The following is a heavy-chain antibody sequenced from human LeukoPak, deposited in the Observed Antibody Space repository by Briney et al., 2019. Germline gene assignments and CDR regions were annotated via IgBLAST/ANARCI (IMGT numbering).Heavy chain of an antibody. CDR2: IYHSGST. D-gene: IGHD5-18*01. V-gene: IGHV4-4*02. Sequence: SETLSLTCAVSGGSVSSSNWWSWVRQPPGKGLEWVGEIYHSGSTNYNPSLKSRVTISVDKSKNQFSLKLSTVTAADTAVYYCARTPGFCYGFGWFDSWGQGTLVTVSS. CDR1: GGSVSSSNW. CDR3: ARTPGFCYGFGWFDS. J-gene: IGHJ5*01.